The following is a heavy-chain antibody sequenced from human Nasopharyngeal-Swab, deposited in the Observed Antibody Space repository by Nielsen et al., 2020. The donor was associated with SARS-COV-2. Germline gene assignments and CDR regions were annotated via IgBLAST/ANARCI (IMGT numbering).Heavy chain of an antibody. J-gene: IGHJ4*02. V-gene: IGHV3-30*04. D-gene: IGHD3-22*01. Sequence: GESLKISCAASGFTFGSYAMHWVRQAPGKGLEWVAVISYDGSNKYYADSVKGRFTISRDNSKNTLYLQMNSLRAEDTAVYYCARVGYYYDSSGYYPHFDYWGQGTLVTVSS. CDR2: ISYDGSNK. CDR1: GFTFGSYA. CDR3: ARVGYYYDSSGYYPHFDY.